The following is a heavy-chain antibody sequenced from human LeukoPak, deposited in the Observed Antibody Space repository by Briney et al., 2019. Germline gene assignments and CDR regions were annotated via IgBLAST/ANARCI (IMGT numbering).Heavy chain of an antibody. CDR2: IIPIFGTA. V-gene: IGHV1-69*01. Sequence: SVKVSCKASGGTFSSYAISWVRQAPGQGLEWMGGIIPIFGTANYAQKFQGRVTITADESTSTAYMELSSLRSEDTAVYYCARVWGYCSGTSCYEYYYYGMDVWGQGTTVTVSS. D-gene: IGHD2-2*01. CDR1: GGTFSSYA. J-gene: IGHJ6*02. CDR3: ARVWGYCSGTSCYEYYYYGMDV.